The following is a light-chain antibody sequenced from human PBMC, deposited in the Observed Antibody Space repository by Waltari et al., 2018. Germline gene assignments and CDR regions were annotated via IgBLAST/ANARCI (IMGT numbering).Light chain of an antibody. Sequence: QLVLTQSPSASASLGASVKLTCTLSSGHSSHVTASPQQQPEKGPRYLMKVTSHGSHSKGDDIPDRFSGSSSGTERYLTISSLQSEDEADYYCQTGGHGTWVFGGGTKLTVL. CDR2: VTSHGSH. V-gene: IGLV4-69*01. J-gene: IGLJ3*02. CDR1: SGHSSHV. CDR3: QTGGHGTWV.